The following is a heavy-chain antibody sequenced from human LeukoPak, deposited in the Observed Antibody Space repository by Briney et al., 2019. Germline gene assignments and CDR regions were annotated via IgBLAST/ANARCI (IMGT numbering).Heavy chain of an antibody. J-gene: IGHJ4*02. Sequence: GGSLRLSCAASGFTFSSYWMPWVRQAPGKGLVWVSRIKSAGSSIMYADSVKGRFTISRDNAKNTLYLQMNSLRAEDTAVYYCARDLDYGGKSNFDYWGQGTLVTVSS. CDR2: IKSAGSSI. CDR1: GFTFSSYW. V-gene: IGHV3-74*03. CDR3: ARDLDYGGKSNFDY. D-gene: IGHD4-23*01.